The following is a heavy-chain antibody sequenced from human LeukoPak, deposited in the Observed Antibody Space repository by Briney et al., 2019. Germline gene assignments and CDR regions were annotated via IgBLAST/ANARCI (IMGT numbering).Heavy chain of an antibody. Sequence: GGSLRLSCAVSGITLSNYGMSWVRQAPGKGLEWVAGISDSGGRTNYADSVKGRFAISRDNPRNTLYLQMNSLRTEDTAVYFCAKRGVVIRVILVGFHKEAYYFDSWGQGALVTVSS. CDR2: ISDSGGRT. V-gene: IGHV3-23*01. J-gene: IGHJ4*02. CDR1: GITLSNYG. CDR3: AKRGVVIRVILVGFHKEAYYFDS. D-gene: IGHD3-22*01.